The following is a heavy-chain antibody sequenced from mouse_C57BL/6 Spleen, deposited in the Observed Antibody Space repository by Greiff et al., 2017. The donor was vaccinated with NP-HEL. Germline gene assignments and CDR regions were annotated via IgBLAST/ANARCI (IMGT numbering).Heavy chain of an antibody. V-gene: IGHV1-69*01. CDR3: ARYEGLLNAMDY. D-gene: IGHD2-10*01. J-gene: IGHJ4*01. Sequence: QVQLQQSGAELVMPGASVKLSCKASGYTFTSYWMHWVKQRPGQGLEWIGEIDPSDSYTNYNQKFKGKSTLTVDKSSSSAYMQLSSLTSEDSAVCYCARYEGLLNAMDYWGQGTSVTVSS. CDR1: GYTFTSYW. CDR2: IDPSDSYT.